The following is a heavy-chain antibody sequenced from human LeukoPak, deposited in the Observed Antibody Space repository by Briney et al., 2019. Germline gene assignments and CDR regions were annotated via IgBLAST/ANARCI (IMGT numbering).Heavy chain of an antibody. Sequence: GSLRPSWSSSGFTFSSHSMSWVRQAPGKGLEGVSAISGSGGSTYYADSVKGRFTISRDNSKNTLYLQMNSLRAEDTAVYYCAKDLMVRGEGAFDIWGQGTMVTVSS. CDR2: ISGSGGST. CDR1: GFTFSSHS. V-gene: IGHV3-23*01. CDR3: AKDLMVRGEGAFDI. J-gene: IGHJ3*02. D-gene: IGHD3-10*01.